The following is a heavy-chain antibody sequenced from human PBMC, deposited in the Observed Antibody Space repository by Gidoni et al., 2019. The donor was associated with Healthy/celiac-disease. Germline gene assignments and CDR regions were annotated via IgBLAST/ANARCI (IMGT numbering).Heavy chain of an antibody. D-gene: IGHD5-12*01. Sequence: GYYWSWIRQHPGKGLEWIGYIYYSGSTYYNPSLKSRVTISVDTSKNQFSLKLSSVTAADTAVYYCARSKPSGYDPTLRLRGQFDYWGQGTLVTVSS. CDR1: GYY. CDR2: IYYSGST. J-gene: IGHJ4*02. V-gene: IGHV4-31*02. CDR3: ARSKPSGYDPTLRLRGQFDY.